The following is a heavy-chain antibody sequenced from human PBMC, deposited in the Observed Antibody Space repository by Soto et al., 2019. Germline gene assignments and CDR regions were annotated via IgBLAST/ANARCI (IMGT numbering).Heavy chain of an antibody. CDR1: GYTFTSYG. Sequence: ASVKVSCKASGYTFTSYGISWVRQAPGQGLEWMGWISAYTGNTNYAQKLQGRVTMTTDTSTSTAYMELRSLRSDDTAVYYCARDVEQQLGEYYFDNWGQGAMVTVSS. CDR2: ISAYTGNT. D-gene: IGHD6-13*01. J-gene: IGHJ4*02. CDR3: ARDVEQQLGEYYFDN. V-gene: IGHV1-18*01.